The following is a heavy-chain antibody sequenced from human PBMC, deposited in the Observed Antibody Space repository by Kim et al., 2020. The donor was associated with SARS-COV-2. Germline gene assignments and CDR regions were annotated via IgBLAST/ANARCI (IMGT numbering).Heavy chain of an antibody. D-gene: IGHD6-13*01. J-gene: IGHJ4*02. CDR1: GFTFSSYG. Sequence: GGSLRLSCAASGFTFSSYGMHWVRQAPGKGLEWVAVISYDGSNKYYADSVKGRFTISRDNSKNTLYLQMNSLRAEDTAVYYCAKDLLADPPGIAAAGIFDYWGQGTLVTVSS. CDR2: ISYDGSNK. V-gene: IGHV3-30*18. CDR3: AKDLLADPPGIAAAGIFDY.